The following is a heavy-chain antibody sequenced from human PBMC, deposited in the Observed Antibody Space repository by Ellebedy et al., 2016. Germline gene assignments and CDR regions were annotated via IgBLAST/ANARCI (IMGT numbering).Heavy chain of an antibody. Sequence: SETLSLTXSVSGYGIIAGYYWGWVRQPPGKGLEWIGTIFHSGSTYYNPSLKSRLTISVDTSKNHFSLTLNSATAADTAVYYCARLPRTMANAVYFFDSWGQGTLVTVSS. CDR2: IFHSGST. D-gene: IGHD1-1*01. CDR3: ARLPRTMANAVYFFDS. V-gene: IGHV4-38-2*02. J-gene: IGHJ4*02. CDR1: GYGIIAGYY.